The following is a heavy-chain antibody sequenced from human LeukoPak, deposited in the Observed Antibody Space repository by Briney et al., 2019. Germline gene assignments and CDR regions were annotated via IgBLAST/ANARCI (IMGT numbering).Heavy chain of an antibody. D-gene: IGHD2-2*01. CDR2: IYYSGST. V-gene: IGHV4-59*01. CDR3: ARTTEGYCSSASCFGFSYSYYMDV. J-gene: IGHJ6*03. CDR1: SGAISSYY. Sequence: SETLSLTCTVSSGAISSYYWTWIRQPPGKGLEWIGYIYYSGSTNYNPSLKSRVTISVDTSKNQFSLKLSSVIAADTAVYYCARTTEGYCSSASCFGFSYSYYMDVWGKGTTVTISS.